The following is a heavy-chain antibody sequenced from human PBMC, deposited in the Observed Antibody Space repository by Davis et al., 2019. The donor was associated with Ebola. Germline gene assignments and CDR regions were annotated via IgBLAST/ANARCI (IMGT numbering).Heavy chain of an antibody. CDR3: ARRGEAAVAGTDY. V-gene: IGHV5-51*01. D-gene: IGHD6-19*01. CDR1: GYSFTSYW. Sequence: GESLKISCKGSGYSFTSYWIGWVRQLPGKGLEWMGIIYPGDSDTRYSPSFQGQVTISADKSISTAYLQWSSLKASDTAMYYCARRGEAAVAGTDYWGQGTLVTVSS. J-gene: IGHJ4*02. CDR2: IYPGDSDT.